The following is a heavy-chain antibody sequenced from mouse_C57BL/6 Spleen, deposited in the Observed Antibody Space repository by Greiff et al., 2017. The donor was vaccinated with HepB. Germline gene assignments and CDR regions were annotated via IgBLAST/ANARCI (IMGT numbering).Heavy chain of an antibody. CDR1: GYTFTDYE. V-gene: IGHV1-15*01. D-gene: IGHD1-1*01. J-gene: IGHJ4*01. CDR2: IDPETGGT. Sequence: QVQLQQSGAELVRPGASVTLSCKASGYTFTDYEMHWVKQTPVHGLEWIGAIDPETGGTAYNQKFKGKAILTADKSSSTAYMELRSLTSEDSAVYYSTRDTTVVATDAMDYWGQGTSVTVSS. CDR3: TRDTTVVATDAMDY.